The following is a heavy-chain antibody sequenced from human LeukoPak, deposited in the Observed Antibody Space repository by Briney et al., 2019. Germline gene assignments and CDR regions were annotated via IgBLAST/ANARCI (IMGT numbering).Heavy chain of an antibody. CDR1: GGSISSSSYY. CDR2: IYYSGST. CDR3: ASEYSSGWYSFDY. J-gene: IGHJ4*02. V-gene: IGHV4-39*01. Sequence: SESLSLTCTVSGGSISSSSYYWGWIRQPPGKGLEWIGSIYYSGSTYYNPSLKSRVTISVDTTKNQFSLKLSSVTAADTAVYYCASEYSSGWYSFDYWGQGTLVTVSS. D-gene: IGHD6-19*01.